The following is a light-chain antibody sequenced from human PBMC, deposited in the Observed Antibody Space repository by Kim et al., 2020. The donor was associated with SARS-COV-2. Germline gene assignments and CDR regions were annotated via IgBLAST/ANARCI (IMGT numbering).Light chain of an antibody. CDR2: EVN. CDR1: SSDVGSYDL. J-gene: IGLJ1*01. V-gene: IGLV2-23*02. Sequence: QSVLTQPASVSASPGQSITISCTGTSSDVGSYDLVSWYQHHPGKAPKLIIYEVNKRPSGVSNRFSGSKSGNTASLTISGLQAEDETDYYCYSYAGGNTYVFGTGTKVTV. CDR3: YSYAGGNTYV.